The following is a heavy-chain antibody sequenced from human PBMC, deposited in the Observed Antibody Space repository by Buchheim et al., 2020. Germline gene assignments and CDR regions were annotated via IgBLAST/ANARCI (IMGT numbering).Heavy chain of an antibody. CDR1: GFTFTEYA. V-gene: IGHV1-3*01. CDR3: ARAAIAATVDY. D-gene: IGHD6-13*01. J-gene: IGHJ4*02. CDR2: INAGNGET. Sequence: QVQLVQSGAEVKKPGASVKVSCKASGFTFTEYAIHWVRQASGQRLEWMGRINAGNGETSYLQKFQDRVTITRDTSASTSYMELSSLISEDTDLYYCARAAIAATVDYWGQGTL.